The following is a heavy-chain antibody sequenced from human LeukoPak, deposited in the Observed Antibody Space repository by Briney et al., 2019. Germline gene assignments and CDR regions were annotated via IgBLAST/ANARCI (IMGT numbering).Heavy chain of an antibody. CDR1: GYSFTSYW. J-gene: IGHJ4*02. CDR2: IHPGDSDT. CDR3: ARAASYCSSTSCYSQDYFDY. Sequence: KHGESLKISCQGSGYSFTSYWIGWVRQMPGKGLEWLGIIHPGDSDTKYRPSFQGQVTLSADRSISTAYLQWSSLKASDTAMCYCARAASYCSSTSCYSQDYFDYWGQGTLVTVSS. V-gene: IGHV5-51*01. D-gene: IGHD2-2*01.